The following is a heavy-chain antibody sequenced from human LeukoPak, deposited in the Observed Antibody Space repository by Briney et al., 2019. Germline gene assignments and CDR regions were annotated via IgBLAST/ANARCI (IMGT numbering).Heavy chain of an antibody. CDR1: GFTFSSFG. CDR2: ISYDGSNK. J-gene: IGHJ4*02. Sequence: PGGSLRLSCAASGFTFSSFGMHWVRQAPGKGLEWVAVISYDGSNKYYADSVKGRFTISRDNSKNTLHLQMNSLRAEDTAVYYCARDPVVVVAATMNYFDYWGQGTLVTVSS. V-gene: IGHV3-30*03. CDR3: ARDPVVVVAATMNYFDY. D-gene: IGHD2-15*01.